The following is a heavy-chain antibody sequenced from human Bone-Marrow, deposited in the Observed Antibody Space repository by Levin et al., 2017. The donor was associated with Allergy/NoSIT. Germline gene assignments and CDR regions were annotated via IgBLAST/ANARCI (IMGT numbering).Heavy chain of an antibody. CDR2: IYSGGST. D-gene: IGHD4-17*01. Sequence: GGSLRLSCAASGFTVSSNYMSWVRQAPGKGLEWVSVIYSGGSTYYADSVKGRFTISRDNSKNTLYLQMNSLRAEDTAVYYCAREILDMTTVTPKTYYYYGMDVWGQGTTVTVSS. CDR1: GFTVSSNY. V-gene: IGHV3-66*01. CDR3: AREILDMTTVTPKTYYYYGMDV. J-gene: IGHJ6*02.